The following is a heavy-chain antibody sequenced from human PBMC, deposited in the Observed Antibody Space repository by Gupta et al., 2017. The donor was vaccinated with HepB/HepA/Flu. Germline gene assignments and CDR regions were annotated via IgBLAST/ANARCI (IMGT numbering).Heavy chain of an antibody. CDR1: GYTFTSYY. CDR3: AREPQVYQLLYGHGGAFHI. CDR2: INPSGGST. Sequence: QVQLVQSGAEVKKPGASVKVSCKASGYTFTSYYMHWVRQAPGQGLEWMGIINPSGGSTSYAQKFQGRVTMTRDTSTSTVYMELSSLRSEDTAVYYCAREPQVYQLLYGHGGAFHIWGQGTMVTGSS. J-gene: IGHJ3*02. D-gene: IGHD2-2*02. V-gene: IGHV1-46*01.